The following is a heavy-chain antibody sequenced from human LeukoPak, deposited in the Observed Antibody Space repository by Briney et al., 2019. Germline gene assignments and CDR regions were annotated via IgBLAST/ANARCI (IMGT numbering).Heavy chain of an antibody. Sequence: GGSLRLSCAASGFTVSSKYMNWVRQLPGKGLEWVSVIYGGGSTHYADSVKGRFTISRDNSKNTLYLQMNSLRAEDTAVYYCAREGWLNGMDVWGQGTTVTVSS. D-gene: IGHD5-24*01. CDR1: GFTVSSKY. CDR2: IYGGGST. CDR3: AREGWLNGMDV. J-gene: IGHJ6*02. V-gene: IGHV3-53*01.